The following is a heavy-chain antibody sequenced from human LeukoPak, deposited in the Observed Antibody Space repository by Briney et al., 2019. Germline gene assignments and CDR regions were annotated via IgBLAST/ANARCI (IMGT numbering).Heavy chain of an antibody. CDR1: GFTVSSNY. V-gene: IGHV3-53*01. Sequence: GGSLRLSCAASGFTVSSNYMSWVRQARGKWLEWVSVIYSGGSTYYADSVKGRFTISRDNSKNTLYLQMNSLRAEDTAVYYCARVTDPSRAFDIWGQGTMVTVSS. CDR2: IYSGGST. J-gene: IGHJ3*02. CDR3: ARVTDPSRAFDI.